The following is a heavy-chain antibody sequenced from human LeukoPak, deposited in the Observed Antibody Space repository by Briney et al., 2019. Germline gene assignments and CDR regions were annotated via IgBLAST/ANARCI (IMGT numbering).Heavy chain of an antibody. CDR1: GFTFSSYA. CDR2: ISGSGGST. J-gene: IGHJ4*02. CDR3: AKGRREYYYGSGIYY. D-gene: IGHD3-10*01. Sequence: GGSPRLSRAASGFTFSSYAMSWVRQAPGKGLEWVSAISGSGGSTYYAASVKGRFTISRDNSKNTLYLQTNSLRAEDTAVYYCAKGRREYYYGSGIYYWGQGTLVTVSS. V-gene: IGHV3-23*01.